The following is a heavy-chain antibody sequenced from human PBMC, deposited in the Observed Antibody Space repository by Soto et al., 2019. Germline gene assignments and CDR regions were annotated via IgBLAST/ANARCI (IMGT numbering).Heavy chain of an antibody. D-gene: IGHD6-13*01. J-gene: IGHJ4*02. CDR3: AKVDVSTAGSFDY. V-gene: IGHV3-23*01. Sequence: PGGSLRLSCVASGFTFSRHGLSWVRQAPGKGLEWVSTINPSGDSIFYADSVKGRFTISRDNSKNTVYLQMNSLSVGDTAVYLCAKVDVSTAGSFDYWGQGALVTVSS. CDR2: INPSGDSI. CDR1: GFTFSRHG.